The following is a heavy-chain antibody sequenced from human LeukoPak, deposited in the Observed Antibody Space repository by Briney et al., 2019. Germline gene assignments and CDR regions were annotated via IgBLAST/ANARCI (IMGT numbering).Heavy chain of an antibody. J-gene: IGHJ4*02. V-gene: IGHV3-23*01. CDR1: GFSFSGYA. CDR3: AKGSRGYTNYYFDY. CDR2: ISGSGAST. Sequence: GGSLRLSCAFSGFSFSGYAMIWVRQAPGKGLELVSTISGSGASTFYADSVRGRFITSKDIPSNTVYLQMNSLRAEDTAVYYCAKGSRGYTNYYFDYWGQGTLVTVSS. D-gene: IGHD2-2*02.